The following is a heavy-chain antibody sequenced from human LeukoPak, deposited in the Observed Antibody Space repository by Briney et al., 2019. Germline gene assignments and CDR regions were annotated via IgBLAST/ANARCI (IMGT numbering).Heavy chain of an antibody. CDR2: ISSSSTYI. D-gene: IGHD5-24*01. CDR3: ARGARRDGYNNFDY. CDR1: GFTFSSYS. V-gene: IGHV3-21*01. J-gene: IGHJ4*02. Sequence: GGSLRLSCAASGFTFSSYSMNWVRQAPGKGLEWVSSISSSSTYIYYADSVKGRFTISRDNAKNSLYLQMNSLRAEDTAVYYCARGARRDGYNNFDYWGQGTLATVSS.